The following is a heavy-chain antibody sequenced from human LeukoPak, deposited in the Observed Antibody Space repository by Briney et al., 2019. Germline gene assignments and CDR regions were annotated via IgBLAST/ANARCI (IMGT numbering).Heavy chain of an antibody. D-gene: IGHD6-13*01. Sequence: GGSLRLSCAASGFTFSDYYMSWIRQAPGKGLGWVSAISGSGGSTYYADSVKGRFTISRDNSKNTLYLQMNSLRAEDTAVYYCAKDHLAAAGTFDYWGQGTLVTVSS. J-gene: IGHJ4*02. CDR3: AKDHLAAAGTFDY. V-gene: IGHV3-23*01. CDR1: GFTFSDYY. CDR2: ISGSGGST.